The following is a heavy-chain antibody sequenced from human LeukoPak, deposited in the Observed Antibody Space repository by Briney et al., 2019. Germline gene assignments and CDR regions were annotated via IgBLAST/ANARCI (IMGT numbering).Heavy chain of an antibody. V-gene: IGHV4-34*01. CDR3: ARNIMITFEGVTVKGRFDY. CDR2: IYYSGST. J-gene: IGHJ4*02. Sequence: SETLSLTCAVYGGSFSGYYWSWIRQPPGKGLEWIGSIYYSGSTYYNPSLKSRVTISVDTSKNQFSLKLSSVTAADTAVYYCARNIMITFEGVTVKGRFDYWGQGTLVTVSS. CDR1: GGSFSGYY. D-gene: IGHD3-16*02.